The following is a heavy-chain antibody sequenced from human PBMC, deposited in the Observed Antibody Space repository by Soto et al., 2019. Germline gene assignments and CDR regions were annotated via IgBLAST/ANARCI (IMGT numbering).Heavy chain of an antibody. CDR3: ARGVPAAIRVNWFDP. CDR1: GYTFTSYA. D-gene: IGHD2-2*02. Sequence: GASVKVSCKASGYTFTSYAMHWVRQAPGQRLEWMGWINAGNGNTKYSQKFQGRVTITRDTSASTAYMELSSLRSEDTAVYYCARGVPAAIRVNWFDPWGQGTLVTVSS. J-gene: IGHJ5*02. CDR2: INAGNGNT. V-gene: IGHV1-3*01.